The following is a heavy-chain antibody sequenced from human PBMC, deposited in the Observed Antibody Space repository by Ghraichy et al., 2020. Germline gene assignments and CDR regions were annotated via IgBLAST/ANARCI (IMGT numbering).Heavy chain of an antibody. D-gene: IGHD1/OR15-1a*01. V-gene: IGHV3-7*01. Sequence: SCAASGFTFSNYWMSWVRQAPGKGLEWVANINQDRSEIYYVDSVKGRFTISRDNAKNSLYLQMNSLRAEDTAVYYCARQQMRNEYIQYWGQGTLVTVSS. CDR3: ARQQMRNEYIQY. CDR1: GFTFSNYW. CDR2: INQDRSEI. J-gene: IGHJ1*01.